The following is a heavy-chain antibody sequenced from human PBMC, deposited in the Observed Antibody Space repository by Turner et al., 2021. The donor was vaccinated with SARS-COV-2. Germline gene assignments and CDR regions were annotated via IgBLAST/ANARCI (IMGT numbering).Heavy chain of an antibody. J-gene: IGHJ4*02. V-gene: IGHV1-46*03. CDR1: GYIFINYY. CDR3: ARGELRSFSSYDN. D-gene: IGHD3-10*01. Sequence: QVQLVQSGAEVKKPGASVTASCKASGYIFINYYIHWVRQATGQGLEWVGICNPSGGGTRYAQEFRGRVTMTRDTSTSTVSMELSSLRSEDTAVYYCARGELRSFSSYDNWCQGTLVTVSS. CDR2: CNPSGGGT.